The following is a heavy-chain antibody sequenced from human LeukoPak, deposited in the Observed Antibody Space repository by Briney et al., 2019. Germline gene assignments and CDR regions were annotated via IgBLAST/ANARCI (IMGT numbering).Heavy chain of an antibody. D-gene: IGHD4-17*01. CDR2: IISDGSTT. CDR3: ARAGYGDLDDAFDI. CDR1: GFTFSSYW. Sequence: PGGSLRLSCAASGFTFSSYWMHWVRQAPGKGLVWVSRIISDGSTTSSADSVKGRFTISRDSAKNTLYLQMNSLRAEDTAVYYCARAGYGDLDDAFDIWGQGIMVTVSS. V-gene: IGHV3-74*01. J-gene: IGHJ3*02.